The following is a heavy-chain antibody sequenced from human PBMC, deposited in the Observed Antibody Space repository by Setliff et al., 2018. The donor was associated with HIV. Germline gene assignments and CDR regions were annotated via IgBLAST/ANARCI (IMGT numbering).Heavy chain of an antibody. CDR2: IRYDGSNK. J-gene: IGHJ4*02. D-gene: IGHD5-18*01. Sequence: LRLSCVASGFTFSSYDMHWVRQAPGKGLEWVTFIRYDGSNKYYADSVKGRFTISRDNSKNTLYLQMNSLRAEDTAVYYCAKGGQLWFSGFDYWGQGTPVTVSS. CDR1: GFTFSSYD. CDR3: AKGGQLWFSGFDY. V-gene: IGHV3-30*02.